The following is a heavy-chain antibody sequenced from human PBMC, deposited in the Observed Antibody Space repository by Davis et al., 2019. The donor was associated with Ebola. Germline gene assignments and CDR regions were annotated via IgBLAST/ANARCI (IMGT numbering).Heavy chain of an antibody. CDR2: ISGSGGST. CDR3: AKKGSGWYPSFWDY. V-gene: IGHV3-23*01. Sequence: GESLKISCAASGFTFSSYAMSWVRQAPGKGLEWVSAISGSGGSTYYADSVKGRFTISRDNSKNTLYLQMNSLRAEDTAVYYCAKKGSGWYPSFWDYWGQGTLVTVSS. D-gene: IGHD6-19*01. CDR1: GFTFSSYA. J-gene: IGHJ4*02.